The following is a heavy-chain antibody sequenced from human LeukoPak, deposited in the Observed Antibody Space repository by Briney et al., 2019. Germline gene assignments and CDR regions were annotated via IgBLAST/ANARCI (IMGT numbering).Heavy chain of an antibody. D-gene: IGHD2-2*01. J-gene: IGHJ6*03. CDR2: IYGGGNT. V-gene: IGHV3-53*01. CDR3: ARVSLLPAAMGYYYYYYMDV. CDR1: GFSVSSNY. Sequence: GSLILSCAASGFSVSSNYMGWVRQAPGKGLEWVSLIYGGGNTYYADSVKGRFTISRDNSKNTLFLQMNSLRPEDTAVYYCARVSLLPAAMGYYYYYYMDVWGKGTTVTVSS.